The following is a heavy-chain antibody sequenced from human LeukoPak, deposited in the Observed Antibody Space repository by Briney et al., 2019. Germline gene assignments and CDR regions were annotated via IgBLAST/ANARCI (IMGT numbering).Heavy chain of an antibody. D-gene: IGHD2-2*02. CDR2: ISGSGGST. CDR1: RFTFSSYA. V-gene: IGHV3-23*01. J-gene: IGHJ6*02. Sequence: GGSLRLSCAASRFTFSSYAMSWVRQAPGKGLEWVSAISGSGGSTYYADSVKGRFTISRDNSKNTLYLQMNSLRAEDTAVYYCARAPPRRYCSSTSCYTHYYGMDVWGQGTTVTVSS. CDR3: ARAPPRRYCSSTSCYTHYYGMDV.